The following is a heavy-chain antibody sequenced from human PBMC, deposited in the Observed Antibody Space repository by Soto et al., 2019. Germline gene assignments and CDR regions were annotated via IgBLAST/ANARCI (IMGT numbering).Heavy chain of an antibody. D-gene: IGHD2-15*01. CDR1: GDPFGNFG. J-gene: IGHJ6*02. V-gene: IGHV1-18*01. Sequence: QAQLEQSGTEMRKPGASVKVSCKAYGDPFGNFGFTWVRQAPGQGLEWLVWISIYNGDTNYAQEVQGRITMTTDSYASTAYMELTSLRAEDTDVYYCAREREYCSATRCYDPGLDVWGQGTTVIVSS. CDR3: AREREYCSATRCYDPGLDV. CDR2: ISIYNGDT.